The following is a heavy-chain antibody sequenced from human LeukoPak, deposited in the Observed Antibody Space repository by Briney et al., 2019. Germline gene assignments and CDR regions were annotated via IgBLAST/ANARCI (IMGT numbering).Heavy chain of an antibody. Sequence: GGSLRLSCAASGFGFSNYWMSWVHQAPGKGLEWVAYIKVDGTDKYYLDSVEGRFTISRDNAKNSLYLQMNRLRAEDTAVYYCTTIGGLGTDDYWGQGTLDTVSS. J-gene: IGHJ4*02. V-gene: IGHV3-7*01. CDR1: GFGFSNYW. CDR2: IKVDGTDK. D-gene: IGHD7-27*01. CDR3: TTIGGLGTDDY.